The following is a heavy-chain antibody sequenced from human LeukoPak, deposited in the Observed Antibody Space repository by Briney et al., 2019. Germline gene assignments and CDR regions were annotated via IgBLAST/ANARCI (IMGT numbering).Heavy chain of an antibody. J-gene: IGHJ6*02. V-gene: IGHV4-4*07. CDR1: GGSISSYY. CDR2: IYTSGST. Sequence: TSETLSLTCTVSGGSISSYYWSWIRQPAGKGLEWIGRIYTSGSTNYNPSLKSRVTMSVDTSKNQFSLKLSPVTAADTAVYYCARHPFSSSGYYYYGMDVWGQGTTVTVSS. CDR3: ARHPFSSSGYYYYGMDV. D-gene: IGHD6-13*01.